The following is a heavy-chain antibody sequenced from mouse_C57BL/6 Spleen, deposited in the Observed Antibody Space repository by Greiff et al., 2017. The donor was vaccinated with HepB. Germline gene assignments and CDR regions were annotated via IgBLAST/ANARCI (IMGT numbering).Heavy chain of an antibody. D-gene: IGHD1-1*01. CDR2: IRNKANGYTT. CDR1: GFTFTDYY. Sequence: EVQRVESGGGLVQPGGSLSLSCAASGFTFTDYYMSWVRQPPGKALEWLGFIRNKANGYTTEYSASVKGRFTISRDNSQSILYLQMNALRAEDSATYYCARSPSYGSSFDVWGTGTTVTVSS. J-gene: IGHJ1*03. CDR3: ARSPSYGSSFDV. V-gene: IGHV7-3*01.